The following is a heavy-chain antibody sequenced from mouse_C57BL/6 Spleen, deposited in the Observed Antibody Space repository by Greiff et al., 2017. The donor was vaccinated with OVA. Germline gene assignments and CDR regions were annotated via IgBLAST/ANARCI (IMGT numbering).Heavy chain of an antibody. CDR1: GFTFSSYA. J-gene: IGHJ3*01. V-gene: IGHV5-4*03. CDR2: ISDGGSYT. CDR3: ARGDYGSRSPFAY. D-gene: IGHD1-1*01. Sequence: EVKLVESGGGLVKPGGSLKLSCAASGFTFSSYAMSWVRQTPEKRLEWVATISDGGSYTYYPDNVKGRFTISRDNAKNNLYLQMSHLKSEDTAMYYCARGDYGSRSPFAYWGQGTLVTVSA.